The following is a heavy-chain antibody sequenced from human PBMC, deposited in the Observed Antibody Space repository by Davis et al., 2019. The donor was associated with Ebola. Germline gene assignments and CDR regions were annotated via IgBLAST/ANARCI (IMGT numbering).Heavy chain of an antibody. D-gene: IGHD3-10*01. Sequence: AASVKVSCKASGGTFSSYAISWVRQAPGQGLEWMGGIIPIFGTANYAQKFQGRVTITADESTSTAYMELSSLRSEDTAVYYCARGYYYGSGTGADYWGQGTLVTVSS. CDR2: IIPIFGTA. V-gene: IGHV1-69*13. CDR3: ARGYYYGSGTGADY. J-gene: IGHJ4*02. CDR1: GGTFSSYA.